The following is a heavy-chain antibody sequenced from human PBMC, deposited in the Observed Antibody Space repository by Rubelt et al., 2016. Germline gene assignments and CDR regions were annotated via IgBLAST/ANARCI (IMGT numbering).Heavy chain of an antibody. D-gene: IGHD2-15*01. V-gene: IGHV4-34*01. CDR1: GGSFSGYY. J-gene: IGHJ6*02. Sequence: QVQLQQWGAGLLKPSETLSLTCAVYGGSFSGYYWSWIRQPPGKGLEWIGEINHSGSTNYNPSLKSRVTISVDTSKNQFSLKRGSVTAADTAVYYCARFRCGGSCRPPNFYYYGMDVWGQGTTVTVSS. CDR3: ARFRCGGSCRPPNFYYYGMDV. CDR2: INHSGST.